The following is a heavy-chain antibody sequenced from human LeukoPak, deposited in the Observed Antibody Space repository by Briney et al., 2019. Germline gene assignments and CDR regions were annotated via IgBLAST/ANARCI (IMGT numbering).Heavy chain of an antibody. CDR2: IQYDDSEK. J-gene: IGHJ4*02. Sequence: GSLRLSCAASGFAFNFRTSGMHWVRQAPGKGLEWVAFIQYDDSEKSYADSMKGRCTTSRDNSKKTVSLQMNSLRAEDTAVYYCAREGGTIEIGGFDYWGQGTLVTVSS. V-gene: IGHV3-30*02. CDR3: AREGGTIEIGGFDY. D-gene: IGHD3-16*02. CDR1: GFAFNFRTSG.